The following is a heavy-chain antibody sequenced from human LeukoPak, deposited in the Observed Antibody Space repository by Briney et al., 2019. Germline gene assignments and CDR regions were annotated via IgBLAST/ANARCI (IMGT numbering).Heavy chain of an antibody. CDR1: GFIFSGFW. D-gene: IGHD3-3*01. J-gene: IGHJ4*02. CDR2: IKQDGSEQ. Sequence: PGGSLRLSCAASGFIFSGFWMSWVRQAPGKGLEWVANIKQDGSEQYYVDSVKGRFTISRDNAKHSLYLQMNSLRAEDTALYYCARDQADFWSGYYTGFDYWGQGTLVTVSS. CDR3: ARDQADFWSGYYTGFDY. V-gene: IGHV3-7*03.